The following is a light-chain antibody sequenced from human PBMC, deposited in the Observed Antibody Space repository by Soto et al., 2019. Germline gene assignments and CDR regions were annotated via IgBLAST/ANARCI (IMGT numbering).Light chain of an antibody. CDR1: QTLSSRH. CDR2: RAS. CDR3: QQRSNWPPIT. J-gene: IGKJ5*01. V-gene: IGKV3-11*01. Sequence: EIVLTQSPATLSLSPWERATLSCRASQTLSSRHLAWYQQKPGQAPRLLIYRASTMATGIPARFSGSGSGTDFTLTISSLEPEDFAVYYCQQRSNWPPITFGQGTRLEIK.